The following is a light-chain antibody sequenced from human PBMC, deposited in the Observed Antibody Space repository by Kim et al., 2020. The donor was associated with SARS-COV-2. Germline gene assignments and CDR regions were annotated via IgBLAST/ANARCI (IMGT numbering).Light chain of an antibody. CDR2: SDR. CDR3: QVWDSNSDHVV. V-gene: IGLV3-21*04. CDR1: SIGPKS. J-gene: IGLJ2*01. Sequence: APGQTAEITCEGNSIGPKSVPWYQQRPGQAPVVVIYSDRERPSGIPERFSGSNSGGTATLTLSGVEAGDEADYYCQVWDSNSDHVVFGGGTQLTVL.